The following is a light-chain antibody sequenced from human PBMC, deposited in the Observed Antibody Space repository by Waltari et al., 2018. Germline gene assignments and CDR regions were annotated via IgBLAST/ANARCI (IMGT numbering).Light chain of an antibody. J-gene: IGKJ1*01. CDR1: QRISDS. CDR3: HQYKIWPEA. Sequence: EIVMTQSPATLSFSPGERATLSCTASQRISDSLGWYQQRPGQAPRLLIYGASPRATGIPARFSGSGSGTEFTLTISSLQSEDFAVYYCHQYKIWPEAFGQGTKVEIK. CDR2: GAS. V-gene: IGKV3D-15*01.